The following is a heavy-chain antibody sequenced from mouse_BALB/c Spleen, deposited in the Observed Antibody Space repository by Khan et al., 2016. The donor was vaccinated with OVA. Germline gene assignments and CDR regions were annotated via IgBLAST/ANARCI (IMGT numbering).Heavy chain of an antibody. CDR1: GYSITTDYA. Sequence: EVQLQESGPGLVKPSQSLSLTCTVTGYSITTDYAWNWIRQFPGNKLEWMGFISYSGNTKYNPSLKSRISITRDTSKNQSFLQLKSVTTEDTARYYCARVYGGDFDYWGQGTTLTVSS. V-gene: IGHV3-2*02. CDR3: ARVYGGDFDY. J-gene: IGHJ2*01. D-gene: IGHD1-1*01. CDR2: ISYSGNT.